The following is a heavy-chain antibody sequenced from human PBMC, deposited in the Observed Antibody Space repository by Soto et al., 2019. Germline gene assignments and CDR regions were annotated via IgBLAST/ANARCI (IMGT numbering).Heavy chain of an antibody. Sequence: EVQLVESGGGLVQPGGSLRLSCAASGFTFSRYWMHWVRQAPGKGLVWVSRINSDGSSTSYADSVKGRFTISRDNAKNTLYLQINSMRAEETAVYYCVSTSLVVAAATREDYWGQGTLVTVSS. D-gene: IGHD2-15*01. V-gene: IGHV3-74*01. CDR1: GFTFSRYW. CDR2: INSDGSST. J-gene: IGHJ4*02. CDR3: VSTSLVVAAATREDY.